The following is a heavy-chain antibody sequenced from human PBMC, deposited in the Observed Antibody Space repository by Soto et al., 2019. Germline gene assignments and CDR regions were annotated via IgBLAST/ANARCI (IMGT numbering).Heavy chain of an antibody. CDR3: ARDLPDEYSSSWYGGWGY. J-gene: IGHJ4*02. CDR2: ISSSSSYI. D-gene: IGHD6-13*01. Sequence: GGSLRLSCAASGFTFSSYSMNWVRQAPGKGLEWVSSISSSSSYIYYADSVKGRFTISRDNAKNSLYLQMNSLRAEDTAVYYCARDLPDEYSSSWYGGWGYWGQGTLVTAPQ. CDR1: GFTFSSYS. V-gene: IGHV3-21*01.